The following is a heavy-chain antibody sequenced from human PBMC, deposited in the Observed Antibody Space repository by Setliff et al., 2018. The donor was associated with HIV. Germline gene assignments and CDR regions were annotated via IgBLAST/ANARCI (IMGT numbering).Heavy chain of an antibody. Sequence: PLETLSLTCTVSGGSISSHYWSWIRQPPGKGLEWIGSIYYSGSTNYNPSLKSRVTISVDTSKNQFSLKLSSVTAADTAVYYCARVYSGYEWGYYFDYWGQGTLVTVSS. V-gene: IGHV4-59*11. CDR1: GGSISSHY. J-gene: IGHJ4*02. CDR3: ARVYSGYEWGYYFDY. D-gene: IGHD5-12*01. CDR2: IYYSGST.